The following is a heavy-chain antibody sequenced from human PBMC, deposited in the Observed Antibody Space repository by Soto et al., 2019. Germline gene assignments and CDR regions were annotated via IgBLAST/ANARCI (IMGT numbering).Heavy chain of an antibody. CDR2: IWYDGSLQ. V-gene: IGHV3-33*06. J-gene: IGHJ6*02. Sequence: QVQMVEAGGGVVQAGRYLRLFCAASGFSFENYGMHWVRQAPGRGLEWVAIIWYDGSLQYNAGAVKGRFTISRDNSKNTLYLEMNSLRAEDTAVYYCANLWGDGYNLGQDYNGMDVWGQGTTVIVSS. D-gene: IGHD5-12*01. CDR3: ANLWGDGYNLGQDYNGMDV. CDR1: GFSFENYG.